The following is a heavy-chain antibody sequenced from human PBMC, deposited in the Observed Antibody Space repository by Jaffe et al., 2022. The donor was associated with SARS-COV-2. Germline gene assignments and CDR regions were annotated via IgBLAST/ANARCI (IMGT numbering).Heavy chain of an antibody. CDR3: ARDPRLLDFWSGYPYAMDV. V-gene: IGHV1-46*01. Sequence: QVQLVQSGTEVKKPGASVKVSCTASGYTLTSHYMHWVRQAPGQGLEWVGLIDPSGGSTSYAQRYQGRVTMTRDTSTSTVYMELSSLRSEDTAVYYCARDPRLLDFWSGYPYAMDVWGQGTTVTVSS. CDR2: IDPSGGST. J-gene: IGHJ6*02. D-gene: IGHD3-3*01. CDR1: GYTLTSHY.